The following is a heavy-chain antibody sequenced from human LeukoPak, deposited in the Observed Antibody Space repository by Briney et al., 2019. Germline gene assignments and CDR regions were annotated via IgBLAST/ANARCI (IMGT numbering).Heavy chain of an antibody. CDR2: IRTTAEGAKYA. D-gene: IGHD6-13*01. J-gene: IGHJ4*02. Sequence: GGSLRLSCATSGFSFTDYPMNWVRQAPGKGLEWISNIRTTAEGAKYAYYADSVKGRFTISRDNSRNTLYLQMNSLRAEDTAVYYCARAQQDSFHYWGQGTLVAVSS. CDR3: ARAQQDSFHY. CDR1: GFSFTDYP. V-gene: IGHV3-21*05.